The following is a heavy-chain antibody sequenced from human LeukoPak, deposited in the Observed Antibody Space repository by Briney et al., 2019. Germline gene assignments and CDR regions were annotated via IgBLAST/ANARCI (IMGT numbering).Heavy chain of an antibody. V-gene: IGHV3-30*04. CDR3: ARDYDRYYMDV. J-gene: IGHJ6*03. D-gene: IGHD3-3*01. CDR2: ISYDGSNK. Sequence: GGSLRLSCAASGFTFSSYAIHWVRQAPGKGLEWVAAISYDGSNKNYADSVKGRFTISRDNAKNTLYLQMNSLRAEDTAVYYCARDYDRYYMDVWGKGTTVTVSS. CDR1: GFTFSSYA.